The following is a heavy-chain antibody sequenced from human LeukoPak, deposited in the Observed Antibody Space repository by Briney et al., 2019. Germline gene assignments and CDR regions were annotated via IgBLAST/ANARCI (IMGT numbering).Heavy chain of an antibody. J-gene: IGHJ1*01. CDR2: IYYSGST. D-gene: IGHD6-13*01. V-gene: IGHV4-59*01. Sequence: PSETLSLTCTVSGGSISSYYWSWIRQPPGKGLEWIGYIYYSGSTNYNPSLKSRVTISVDTSKNQFSLKLSSVTAADTAVYYCARDAAAAGLQHRGQGTLVTVSS. CDR3: ARDAAAAGLQH. CDR1: GGSISSYY.